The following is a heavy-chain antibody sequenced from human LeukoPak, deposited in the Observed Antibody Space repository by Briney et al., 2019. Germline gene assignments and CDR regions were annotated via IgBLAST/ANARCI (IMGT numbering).Heavy chain of an antibody. CDR3: ARDRGITMIVNYFDY. CDR1: GGSISSVSYY. J-gene: IGHJ4*02. D-gene: IGHD3-22*01. V-gene: IGHV4-39*07. Sequence: SETLSLTCTVSGGSISSVSYYWGWIRQPPGKGLEWIGSISYNGGTYYNPSLKSRVTISVDTSKNQFSLKLSSVTAADTAVYYCARDRGITMIVNYFDYWGQGTLVTVSS. CDR2: ISYNGGT.